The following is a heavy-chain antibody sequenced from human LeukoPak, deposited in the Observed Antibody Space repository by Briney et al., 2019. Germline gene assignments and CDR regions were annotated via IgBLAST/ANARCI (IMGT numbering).Heavy chain of an antibody. CDR2: IYTSGST. J-gene: IGHJ5*02. Sequence: ASQTLSLTCTVSGGSISSGSYYWSWIRQPAGKGLEWIGLIYTSGSTNYNPSLKSRVTISVDTSKNQFSLKLSSVTAADTAVYYCASTRLRASLPTEGFDPWGQGTLVTVSS. V-gene: IGHV4-61*02. CDR1: GGSISSGSYY. CDR3: ASTRLRASLPTEGFDP. D-gene: IGHD5/OR15-5a*01.